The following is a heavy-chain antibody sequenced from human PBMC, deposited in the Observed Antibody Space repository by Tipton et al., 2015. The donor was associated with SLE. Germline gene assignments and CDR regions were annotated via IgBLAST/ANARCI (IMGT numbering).Heavy chain of an antibody. V-gene: IGHV4-59*11. CDR3: ARVLGSRYCTNGVCTSPYYFYYYRDV. D-gene: IGHD2-8*01. CDR2: ISDSGIT. CDR1: GASISSHY. J-gene: IGHJ6*03. Sequence: TLSLTCSVSGASISSHYWTWIRQPPGKGLEWIGYISDSGITNYNPSLKSRVAISIDTSKNQFSLNLSSVTAADTALYYCARVLGSRYCTNGVCTSPYYFYYYRDVWGRGTSVTVSS.